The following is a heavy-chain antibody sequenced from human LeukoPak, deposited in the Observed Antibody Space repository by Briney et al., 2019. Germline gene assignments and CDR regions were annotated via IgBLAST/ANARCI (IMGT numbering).Heavy chain of an antibody. CDR3: ARLVIIPYYFDY. Sequence: PSETLSLTCTVSGGSISSGSYYWSWIRQPAGKGLEWIGRIYISGSTNYNPSLKSRVTISVDTSKNQFSLKLSFVTAADTAVYYCARLVIIPYYFDYWGQGTLVTVSS. CDR1: GGSISSGSYY. D-gene: IGHD3-9*01. V-gene: IGHV4-61*02. J-gene: IGHJ4*02. CDR2: IYISGST.